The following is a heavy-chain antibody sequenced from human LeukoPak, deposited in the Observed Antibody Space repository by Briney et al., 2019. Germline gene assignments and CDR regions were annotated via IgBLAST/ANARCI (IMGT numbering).Heavy chain of an antibody. CDR2: IYYSGST. Sequence: KPSETLSLTCTVSGGSISSSSYYWGWIRQPPGKGLEWIGSIYYSGSTYYNPSLKSRVTISVDTSKNQFSLKLSSVTAADTAVYYCASRRAVGLYRIPPRRNAFDIWGKGTTVTVSS. CDR1: GGSISSSSYY. D-gene: IGHD2-2*02. J-gene: IGHJ3*02. CDR3: ASRRAVGLYRIPPRRNAFDI. V-gene: IGHV4-39*07.